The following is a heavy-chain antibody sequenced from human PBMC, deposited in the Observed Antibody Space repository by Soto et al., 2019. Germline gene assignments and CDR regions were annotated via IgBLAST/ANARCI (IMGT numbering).Heavy chain of an antibody. J-gene: IGHJ6*02. V-gene: IGHV4-39*01. CDR1: GGSISSSSYY. Sequence: PSETLSLTCTVSGGSISSSSYYWGWIRQPPGKGLEWIGSIYYSGSTYYNPSLKSRVTLSVDTSKNQFSLKLSSVTAADTAVYYCARQAYYYGSGSYFRPFYYYYGMDVWGQGTTVTVSS. CDR3: ARQAYYYGSGSYFRPFYYYYGMDV. D-gene: IGHD3-10*01. CDR2: IYYSGST.